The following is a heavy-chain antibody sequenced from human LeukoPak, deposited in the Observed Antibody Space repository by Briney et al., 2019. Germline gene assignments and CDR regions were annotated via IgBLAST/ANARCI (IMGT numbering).Heavy chain of an antibody. CDR3: AKEVTPYPQVITCFDY. CDR1: GFTFGSHA. Sequence: SGGSLRLSCAASGFTFGSHAMTWVRQAPGKGLEWVSGIDGDGTNTYYADSVKGRFTVSRDNSKNTLYLQMNSLRANDTAVYFCAKEVTPYPQVITCFDYWGQGSLVTVSS. D-gene: IGHD3-22*01. V-gene: IGHV3-23*01. CDR2: IDGDGTNT. J-gene: IGHJ4*02.